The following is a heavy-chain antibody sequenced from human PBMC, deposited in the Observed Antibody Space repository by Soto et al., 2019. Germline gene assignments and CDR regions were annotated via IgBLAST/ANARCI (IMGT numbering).Heavy chain of an antibody. J-gene: IGHJ6*03. Sequence: QVQLLQSGAEVKKPGASVKVSCKASGYTFTNYGITWVRQAPGQGLEWMGWISAYNGNTHYTQRLQGRVNMTTDTSTSTAYMELRGLRSDETAGYYWARVRQLVGYFYYYMDVWGKGTTVTVSS. CDR1: GYTFTNYG. CDR3: ARVRQLVGYFYYYMDV. CDR2: ISAYNGNT. V-gene: IGHV1-18*01. D-gene: IGHD6-6*01.